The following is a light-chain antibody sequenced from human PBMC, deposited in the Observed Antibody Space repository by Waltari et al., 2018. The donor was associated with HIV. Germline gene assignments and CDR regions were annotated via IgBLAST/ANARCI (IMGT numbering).Light chain of an antibody. V-gene: IGLV2-11*01. CDR1: SSDVGVYKF. CDR3: CSYAGSYPVV. Sequence: QSALTQPRSVSGSPGQSVPIPCTGTSSDVGVYKFVSWYQQHPGKAPKLMIYDVSKRPSGVPDRFSGSKSGNTASLTISGLQAEDEADYYCCSYAGSYPVVFGGGTKLTVL. J-gene: IGLJ2*01. CDR2: DVS.